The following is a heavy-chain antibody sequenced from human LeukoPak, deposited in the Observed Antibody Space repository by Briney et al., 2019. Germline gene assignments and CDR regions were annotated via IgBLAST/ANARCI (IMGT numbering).Heavy chain of an antibody. J-gene: IGHJ5*02. D-gene: IGHD3-3*01. CDR1: GGSISSGGYY. Sequence: PSETLSLTCTVSGGSISSGGYYWSWIRQHPGKGLEWIGEINHSGSTNYNPSLKSRVTISVDTSKNQFSLKLSSVTAADTAVYYCARGHFGRRFDPWGQGTLVTVSS. CDR2: INHSGST. CDR3: ARGHFGRRFDP. V-gene: IGHV4-39*07.